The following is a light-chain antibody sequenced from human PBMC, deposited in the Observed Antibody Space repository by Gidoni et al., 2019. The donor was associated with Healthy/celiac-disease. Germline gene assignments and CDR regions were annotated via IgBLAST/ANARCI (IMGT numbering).Light chain of an antibody. CDR3: QQSYSTPPT. V-gene: IGKV1-39*01. J-gene: IGKJ4*01. CDR2: AAS. Sequence: DIQMTQSPSSLSASVGDRVTITCRASQSISSYLNWYKQKPGKAPKLLIYAASSLQSGVPSRFSGSGSGTDFTLTISSLQPEDFATYYGQQSYSTPPTFGGGTKVEIK. CDR1: QSISSY.